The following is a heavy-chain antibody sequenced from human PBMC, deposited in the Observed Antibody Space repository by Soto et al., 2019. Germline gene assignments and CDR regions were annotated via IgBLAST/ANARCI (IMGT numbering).Heavy chain of an antibody. Sequence: PSETLSLTCAVYGGSLSDYYWSWIRQSPGKGLEWIGEIHPSGSTNYNPSLKSPVTISVDTSKNQFSLKLTSVTAADTAVYYCATGRDEYKLGNVWGHGTTVTVYS. D-gene: IGHD1-1*01. CDR3: ATGRDEYKLGNV. V-gene: IGHV4-34*01. CDR1: GGSLSDYY. CDR2: IHPSGST. J-gene: IGHJ6*02.